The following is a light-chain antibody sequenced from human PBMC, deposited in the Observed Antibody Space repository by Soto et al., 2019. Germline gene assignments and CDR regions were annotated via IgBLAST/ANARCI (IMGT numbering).Light chain of an antibody. Sequence: QSALTQPRSVSGSPGQSVTISCTGTSSDVGGYNFVSWYQQHPGTAPKLIIYDVSKRPSGVPDRFSGSKSGNTASLTISGLQAEDEADYYCCSYAGSFTYVVFGGGTQLTVL. CDR2: DVS. CDR1: SSDVGGYNF. V-gene: IGLV2-11*01. CDR3: CSYAGSFTYVV. J-gene: IGLJ2*01.